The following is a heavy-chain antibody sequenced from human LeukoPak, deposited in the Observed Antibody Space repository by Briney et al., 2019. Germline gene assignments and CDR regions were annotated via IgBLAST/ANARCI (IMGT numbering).Heavy chain of an antibody. CDR3: ARDISGDYVSDAFDI. CDR1: GGTFSSYA. Sequence: SVKVSCKASGGTFSSYAISWVRQAPGQGLEWMGGIIPIFGTANYAQKFQGRVTITADESTSTAYMELSSLRSEDTAVYYCARDISGDYVSDAFDIWGQGTMVTVSS. J-gene: IGHJ3*02. V-gene: IGHV1-69*13. D-gene: IGHD4-17*01. CDR2: IIPIFGTA.